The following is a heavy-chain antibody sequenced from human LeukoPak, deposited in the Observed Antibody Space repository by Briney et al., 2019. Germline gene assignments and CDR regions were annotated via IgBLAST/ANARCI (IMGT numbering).Heavy chain of an antibody. Sequence: SETLPLTCTVSGASIRSSTYYWGWIRQPPGKGLEWIGHVNYNGNTYYNPSLKSRVTISVDTSKNQFSLKPTSVTAADTAVYYCARRGGDDYNRRFDSWGQGTLVTVSS. CDR1: GASIRSSTYY. J-gene: IGHJ4*02. CDR3: ARRGGDDYNRRFDS. V-gene: IGHV4-39*01. D-gene: IGHD5-24*01. CDR2: VNYNGNT.